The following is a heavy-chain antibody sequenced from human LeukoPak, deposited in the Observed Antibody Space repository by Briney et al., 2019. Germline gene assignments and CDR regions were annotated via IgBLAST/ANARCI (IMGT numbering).Heavy chain of an antibody. D-gene: IGHD5-18*01. J-gene: IGHJ4*02. Sequence: SETLSLTCAVSGVSISSTNWWSWVRQPPGKGLEWIGEIYHSGSTNYNPSLKSRVTISVDTSKNQFSLKLSSVTAADTAVYYCARGLPRTHWGQGTLVTVSS. V-gene: IGHV4-4*02. CDR1: GVSISSTNW. CDR2: IYHSGST. CDR3: ARGLPRTH.